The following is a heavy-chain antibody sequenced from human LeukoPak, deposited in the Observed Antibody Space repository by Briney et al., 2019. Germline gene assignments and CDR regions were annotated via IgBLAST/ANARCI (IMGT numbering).Heavy chain of an antibody. CDR2: IWYDGSNK. D-gene: IGHD2/OR15-2a*01. V-gene: IGHV3-33*01. CDR3: ARDRSMSGWYIDL. CDR1: GFTFSSYG. J-gene: IGHJ2*01. Sequence: GGSLRLSCAASGFTFSSYGMHWVRQAPGKGLEWVAVIWYDGSNKYYPDSVQGRFTISRDNSKNTLYLQVNSLRAEDMAMYYCARDRSMSGWYIDLWGRGTLVTVSS.